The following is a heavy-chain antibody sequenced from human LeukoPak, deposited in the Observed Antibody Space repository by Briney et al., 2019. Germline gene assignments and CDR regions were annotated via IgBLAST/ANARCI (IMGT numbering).Heavy chain of an antibody. Sequence: GRSLRLSCAASGFTFSSYAMHWVRQAPGKGLEWVAVISYDGSNKYYADSVKGRFTISRDNSKNTLYLQMNSLRAEDTAVYYCAKGVGDPMGATTHLDYWGQGILVTVSS. CDR2: ISYDGSNK. D-gene: IGHD1-26*01. CDR3: AKGVGDPMGATTHLDY. V-gene: IGHV3-30-3*01. J-gene: IGHJ4*02. CDR1: GFTFSSYA.